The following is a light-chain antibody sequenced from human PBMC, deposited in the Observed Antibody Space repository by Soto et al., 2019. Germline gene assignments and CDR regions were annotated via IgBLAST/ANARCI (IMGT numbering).Light chain of an antibody. V-gene: IGLV1-47*01. J-gene: IGLJ2*01. CDR2: RNN. CDR1: SSNIGSNY. Sequence: QSVLTQPPSASGTPGQRVTISCSGSSSNIGSNYVYWYQQLPGTAPKLLIYRNNQRPSGVPDRFSGSKSGTSASLAISGLXXXDXADYYCAAWDDSLSALVFGGGTQLTVL. CDR3: AAWDDSLSALV.